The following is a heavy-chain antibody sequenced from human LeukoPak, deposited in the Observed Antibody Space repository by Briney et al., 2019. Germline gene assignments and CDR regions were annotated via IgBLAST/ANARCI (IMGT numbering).Heavy chain of an antibody. Sequence: GGSLRLSCVASGFTFSTSAMHWVRQAPGKGLEWVTVISHDGSNKQYADSVKGRFTISRDNSKNTLYLQMNSLRPEDTAVYYCAKDPIFSGSYGVFDSWGQGTLVTVSS. CDR1: GFTFSTSA. D-gene: IGHD1-26*01. J-gene: IGHJ4*02. CDR3: AKDPIFSGSYGVFDS. CDR2: ISHDGSNK. V-gene: IGHV3-30*04.